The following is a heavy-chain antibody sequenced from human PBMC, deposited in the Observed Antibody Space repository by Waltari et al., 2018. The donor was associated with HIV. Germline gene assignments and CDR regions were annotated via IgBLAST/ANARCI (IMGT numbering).Heavy chain of an antibody. CDR3: SGWSFGRVRWFDP. D-gene: IGHD6-19*01. CDR2: IYYSGST. Sequence: QLQLQESGPGLVKPSETLSLTCTVSGGSISSSSYYWGWIRQPPGKGLEWIGSIYYSGSTSYNPSLKSRVTISVDTSKNQFSLKLSSVTAADTAVYYCSGWSFGRVRWFDPWGQGTLVTVSS. V-gene: IGHV4-39*01. CDR1: GGSISSSSYY. J-gene: IGHJ5*02.